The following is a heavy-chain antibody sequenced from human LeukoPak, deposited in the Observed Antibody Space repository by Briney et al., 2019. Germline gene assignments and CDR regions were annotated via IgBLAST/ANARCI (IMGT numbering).Heavy chain of an antibody. V-gene: IGHV3-49*04. CDR3: TRRGVYGSGSPDY. CDR2: IRSKAYGGTT. J-gene: IGHJ4*02. Sequence: PGGSLRLSCTASGFIFGDYAMSWVRQAPGKGLEWVGFIRSKAYGGTTEYAASVKGRFTISRDDSKSIAYLQMNSLKTEDTAVYYCTRRGVYGSGSPDYWGQGTLVTVSS. CDR1: GFIFGDYA. D-gene: IGHD3-10*01.